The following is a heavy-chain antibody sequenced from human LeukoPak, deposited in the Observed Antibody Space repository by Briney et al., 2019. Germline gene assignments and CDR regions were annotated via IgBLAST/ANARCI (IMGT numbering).Heavy chain of an antibody. J-gene: IGHJ3*02. V-gene: IGHV4-59*08. CDR1: GGSISSYY. CDR2: LYYSGST. D-gene: IGHD2-2*01. CDR3: AAQFHGYCSSTSCADDAFDI. Sequence: SETLSLTCTVSGGSISSYYWSWIRQPPGKGLEWIGYLYYSGSTNYNPSLKSRVTISVDTSKNQFSLKLSSVTAADTAVYYCAAQFHGYCSSTSCADDAFDIWGQGTMVTVSS.